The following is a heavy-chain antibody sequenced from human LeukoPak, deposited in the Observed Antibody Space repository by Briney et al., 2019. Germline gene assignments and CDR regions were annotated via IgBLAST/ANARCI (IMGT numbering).Heavy chain of an antibody. CDR1: GGSFSGYY. CDR2: ISHSGST. V-gene: IGHV4-34*01. D-gene: IGHD3-16*02. CDR3: ARGYDYVWGSYRFYFDY. J-gene: IGHJ4*02. Sequence: SETLSLTCAVYGGSFSGYYWSWIRQPPGKGLEWIGEISHSGSTNYNPSLKSRVTISVDTSKNQFSLKLSSVTAADTAVYYCARGYDYVWGSYRFYFDYWGQGTLVTVSS.